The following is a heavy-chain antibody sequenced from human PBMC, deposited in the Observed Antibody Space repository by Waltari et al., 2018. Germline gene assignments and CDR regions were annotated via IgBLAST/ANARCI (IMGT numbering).Heavy chain of an antibody. V-gene: IGHV4-61*01. CDR3: AKYVKYYYAMDV. Sequence: QVQLHESGPGLVKPSETLSLTCTVSGDSVTRGNYYWNWIRQPPGRGLEWIGYIDYSRNTNTNPSLKTRLTISLDTYRNQFSLQMSSVTAADTAVYYCAKYVKYYYAMDVWGQGTTVTVSS. D-gene: IGHD3-16*01. CDR2: IDYSRNT. J-gene: IGHJ6*02. CDR1: GDSVTRGNYY.